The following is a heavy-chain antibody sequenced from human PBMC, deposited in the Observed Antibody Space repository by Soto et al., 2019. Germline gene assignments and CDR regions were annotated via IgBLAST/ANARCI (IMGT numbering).Heavy chain of an antibody. V-gene: IGHV4-34*01. Sequence: SEILALTCAVYGGSFSGYYWSWIRQPPGRGLECIGEINHSGSTNYNPSLKSRVTISVDTSKNQFSLKLSSVTAADTAVYYCATRLTIPRGYYYDSNGYYYISWGHGTLDNDYS. J-gene: IGHJ5*01. CDR3: ATRLTIPRGYYYDSNGYYYIS. CDR2: INHSGST. D-gene: IGHD3-22*01. CDR1: GGSFSGYY.